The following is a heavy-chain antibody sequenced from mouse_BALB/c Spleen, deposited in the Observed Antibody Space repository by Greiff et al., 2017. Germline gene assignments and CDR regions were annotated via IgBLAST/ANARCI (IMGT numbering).Heavy chain of an antibody. CDR3: ARITTSMDY. V-gene: IGHV3-2*02. D-gene: IGHD1-1*01. CDR2: ISYSGST. CDR1: GYSITSDYA. Sequence: EVKLEESGPGLVEPSQSLSLTCTVTGYSITSDYAWNWIRQFPGNKLEWMGYISYSGSTSYNPSLKSRISITRDTSKNQFFLQLNSVTTEDTATYYCARITTSMDYWGQGTSVTVSS. J-gene: IGHJ4*01.